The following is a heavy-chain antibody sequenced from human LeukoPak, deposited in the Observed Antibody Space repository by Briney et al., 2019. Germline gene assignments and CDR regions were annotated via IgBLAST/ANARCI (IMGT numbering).Heavy chain of an antibody. CDR1: GDSISRYY. V-gene: IGHV4-59*01. D-gene: IGHD3-9*01. Sequence: SETLSLTCTASGDSISRYYWSWIRQPPGKGLECIGYFFYSGSTNYNPSLKSRVTISVDTSKNQFSLKLTSVTAADTAMYYCARVLLTGKTGYYMDVWGKGTTVTVSS. J-gene: IGHJ6*03. CDR3: ARVLLTGKTGYYMDV. CDR2: FFYSGST.